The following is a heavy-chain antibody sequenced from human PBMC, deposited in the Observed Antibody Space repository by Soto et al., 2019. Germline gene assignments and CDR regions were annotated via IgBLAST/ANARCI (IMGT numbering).Heavy chain of an antibody. V-gene: IGHV4-59*01. CDR2: IYYSGST. D-gene: IGHD2-21*02. J-gene: IGHJ4*02. Sequence: SETLSLTCTVSGGSISSYYWSWIRQPPGKGLEWIGYIYYSGSTNYNPSLKSRVTISVDTSKNQFSLKLSSVTAADTAVYYCARDRVAYCGGDCYLRYCDYWGQGTLGTVSS. CDR3: ARDRVAYCGGDCYLRYCDY. CDR1: GGSISSYY.